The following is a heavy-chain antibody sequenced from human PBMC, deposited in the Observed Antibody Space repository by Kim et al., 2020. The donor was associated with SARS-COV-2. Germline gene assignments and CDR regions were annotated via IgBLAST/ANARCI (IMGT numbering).Heavy chain of an antibody. CDR2: IYYSGST. J-gene: IGHJ5*02. Sequence: SETLSLTCTVSGGSISSSSYYWGWIRQPPGKGLEWIGSIYYSGSTYYNPSLKSRVTISVDTSKNQFSLKLSSVTAADTAVYYCASGTYYYDSSGYGDIDPWGQETLINVSS. CDR3: ASGTYYYDSSGYGDIDP. D-gene: IGHD3-22*01. V-gene: IGHV4-39*01. CDR1: GGSISSSSYY.